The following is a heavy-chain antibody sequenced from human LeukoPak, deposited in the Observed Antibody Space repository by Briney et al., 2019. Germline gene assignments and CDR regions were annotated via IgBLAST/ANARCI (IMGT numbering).Heavy chain of an antibody. CDR3: ARAELLSLDY. V-gene: IGHV3-73*01. CDR1: GFTLSGSA. Sequence: GSLRLSCAASGFTLSGSALHWVRQASGEGLEWVGRIRSTANGYATAYAASVKGRFTISRDDSKNTAYLQMNSLRAEDTAVYYCARAELLSLDYWGQGTLVTVSS. CDR2: IRSTANGYAT. J-gene: IGHJ4*02. D-gene: IGHD2-21*02.